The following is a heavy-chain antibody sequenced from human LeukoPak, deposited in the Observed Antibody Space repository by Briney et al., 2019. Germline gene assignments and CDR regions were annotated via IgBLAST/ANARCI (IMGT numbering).Heavy chain of an antibody. CDR2: ISGSGSST. CDR1: GFTFSDYY. J-gene: IGHJ4*02. CDR3: AKRRDYFDH. Sequence: GRSLRLSCAVSGFTFSDYYMSWIRQAPGKGLEWLSYISGSGSSTYYADSVRGRFTISRDNSQNSLYLQMNSLRTEDTAVYYCAKRRDYFDHWGQGALVTVSS. V-gene: IGHV3-11*01.